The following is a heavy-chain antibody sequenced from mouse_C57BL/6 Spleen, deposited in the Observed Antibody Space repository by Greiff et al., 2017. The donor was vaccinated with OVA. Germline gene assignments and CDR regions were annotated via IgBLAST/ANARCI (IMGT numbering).Heavy chain of an antibody. J-gene: IGHJ4*01. D-gene: IGHD2-3*01. V-gene: IGHV1-78*01. Sequence: VKLVESDAELVKPGASVKISCKVSGYTFTDHTIHWMKQRPEQGLEWIGYIYPRDGSTKYNEKFKGKATLTADKSSSTAYMQLNSLTSEDSAVYFCARERDGYYYYAMDYWGQGTSVTVSS. CDR3: ARERDGYYYYAMDY. CDR1: GYTFTDHT. CDR2: IYPRDGST.